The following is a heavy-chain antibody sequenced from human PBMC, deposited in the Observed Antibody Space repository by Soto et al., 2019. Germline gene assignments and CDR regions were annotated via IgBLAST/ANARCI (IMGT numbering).Heavy chain of an antibody. D-gene: IGHD5-18*01. J-gene: IGHJ4*02. CDR3: AGPGYSSQDY. V-gene: IGHV3-23*01. Sequence: GGYLRLSCAASGFTFSSFALSWVRQAPGKGLEWVSAISGSGDGTDYAASVKGRFTISRDNSKNTLYLQMNSLRAEDTAVYYCAGPGYSSQDYWGQGALVIVSA. CDR1: GFTFSSFA. CDR2: ISGSGDGT.